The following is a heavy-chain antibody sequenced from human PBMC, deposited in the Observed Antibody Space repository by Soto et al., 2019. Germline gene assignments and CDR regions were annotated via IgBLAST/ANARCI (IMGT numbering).Heavy chain of an antibody. CDR2: IIPVVGIA. CDR1: GGNFRSQS. CDR3: ARDRNVASGSTEETNYYSGMDV. D-gene: IGHD2-2*01. J-gene: IGHJ6*02. V-gene: IGHV1-69*08. Sequence: QVQLMQSGAEVKKPASSVKVSCKASGGNFRSQSISISWVRQAPGQGLEWMGRIIPVVGIANYAQKFQGSVTISADKSTSTVYMERSILRCEDTTVYYCARDRNVASGSTEETNYYSGMDVLGQGTTVTVSS.